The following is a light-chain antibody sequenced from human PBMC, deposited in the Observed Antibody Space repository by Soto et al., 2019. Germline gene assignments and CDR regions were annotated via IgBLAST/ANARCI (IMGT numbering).Light chain of an antibody. Sequence: VMTQSPATLSVSPGETATLSCRPSQSISSNLAWYQQKPGQAPRLLMFRTSSRATGFPARFSGSGSGTEFNLTISSLQSEDFGVYYCQQYNNWPRATFGGGTKVDIK. CDR3: QQYNNWPRAT. V-gene: IGKV3-15*01. J-gene: IGKJ4*01. CDR2: RTS. CDR1: QSISSN.